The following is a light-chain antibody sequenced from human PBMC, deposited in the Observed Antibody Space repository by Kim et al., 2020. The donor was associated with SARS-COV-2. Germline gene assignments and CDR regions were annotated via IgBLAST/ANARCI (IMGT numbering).Light chain of an antibody. CDR3: QQYHIFPYT. J-gene: IGKJ2*01. Sequence: SASVGDRVTITCRASQGISNHLAWFQQKPGKGPKSLMFGASALQSWVPSRFSGRGSGTDFSLTISSLQPEDFATYYCQQYHIFPYTFGQGTKVEV. CDR2: GAS. V-gene: IGKV1-16*01. CDR1: QGISNH.